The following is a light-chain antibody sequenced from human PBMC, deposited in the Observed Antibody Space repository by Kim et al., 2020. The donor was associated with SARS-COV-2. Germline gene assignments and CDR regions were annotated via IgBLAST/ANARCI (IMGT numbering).Light chain of an antibody. J-gene: IGLJ2*01. CDR2: QDS. CDR3: QAWDSSTVV. Sequence: SYELTQPPSVSVSPGQTASITCSGDKLGDKYACWYQQKPGQSLVLVIYQDSKRPSGIPERFSGSNSGNTATLTISGPQAMDEADYYCQAWDSSTVVFGGG. CDR1: KLGDKY. V-gene: IGLV3-1*01.